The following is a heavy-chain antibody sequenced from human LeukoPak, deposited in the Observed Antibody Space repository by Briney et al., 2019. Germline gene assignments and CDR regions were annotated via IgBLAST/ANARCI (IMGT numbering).Heavy chain of an antibody. V-gene: IGHV3-7*01. CDR2: IKQDGSEK. D-gene: IGHD6-6*01. Sequence: GGSLRLSCAASGFTFTHSWMSWVRQAPGKGLEWVANIKQDGSEKYYVDSVEGRFTVSRDNAKNSVSLQMNSLRGEDTAVYYCVRALGSSSADYWGQGTLVTVSS. CDR1: GFTFTHSW. CDR3: VRALGSSSADY. J-gene: IGHJ4*02.